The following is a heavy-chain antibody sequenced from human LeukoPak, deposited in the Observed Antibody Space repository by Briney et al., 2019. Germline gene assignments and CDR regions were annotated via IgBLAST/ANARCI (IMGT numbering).Heavy chain of an antibody. V-gene: IGHV1-8*01. D-gene: IGHD3-3*01. Sequence: ASVKVSCKASGYTFTSYDINSVRHATGQGLEWMGWMTPNSGNTGYAHKSQGRVTMTRNTSISTAYMELSSLRSEDTGVYYCARGLFVDGTYYFDYWGQGTLVTVSS. CDR3: ARGLFVDGTYYFDY. J-gene: IGHJ4*02. CDR2: MTPNSGNT. CDR1: GYTFTSYD.